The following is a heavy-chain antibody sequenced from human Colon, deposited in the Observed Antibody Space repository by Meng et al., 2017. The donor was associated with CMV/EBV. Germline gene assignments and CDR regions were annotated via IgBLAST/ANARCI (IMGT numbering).Heavy chain of an antibody. CDR3: ARAGLRAVEATRSDY. V-gene: IGHV3-21*01. Sequence: GESLKISCTASGFTFGDYAMSWVRQAPGKGLEWVSSITTASLYTHYADSVRGRFTISRDNANSSVYLHMTTLRAEDTAVYYCARAGLRAVEATRSDYWGQGTLVTVSS. CDR2: ITTASLYT. CDR1: GFTFGDYA. J-gene: IGHJ4*02. D-gene: IGHD6-19*01.